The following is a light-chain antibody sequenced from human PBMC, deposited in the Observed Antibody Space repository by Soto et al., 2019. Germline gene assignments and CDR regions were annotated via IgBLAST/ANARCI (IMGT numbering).Light chain of an antibody. CDR2: EVA. V-gene: IGLV2-23*02. CDR1: STDIESYNF. CDR3: CSYATGGTLV. J-gene: IGLJ3*02. Sequence: QSVVSQPGSVSGSRGQSITIPCIGSSTDIESYNFVSWYQIHPGKAPKLIIFEVANRPSDVSLRFSGSKSGNTASLTISSLQADDEADYHCCSYATGGTLVFGGGTKVTVL.